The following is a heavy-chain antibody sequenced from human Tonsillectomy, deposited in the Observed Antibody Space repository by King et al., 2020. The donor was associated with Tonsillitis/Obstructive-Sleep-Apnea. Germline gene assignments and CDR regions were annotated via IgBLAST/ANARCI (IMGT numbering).Heavy chain of an antibody. CDR1: GFTFSNYW. D-gene: IGHD6-13*01. CDR3: ARGHSSSFDY. Sequence: LVESGGGLVQPGGSLRLSCAASGFTFSNYWMNWVRQAPGKGLEWVANIKEDGSEKYYVDSVKGRFTISRDSAKNSLYLQMNSLRAEDTAVYYCARGHSSSFDYWGQGTLVTVSS. CDR2: IKEDGSEK. J-gene: IGHJ4*02. V-gene: IGHV3-7*01.